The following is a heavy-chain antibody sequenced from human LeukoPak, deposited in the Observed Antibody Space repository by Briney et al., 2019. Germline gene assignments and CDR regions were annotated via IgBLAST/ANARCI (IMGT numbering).Heavy chain of an antibody. D-gene: IGHD6-25*01. J-gene: IGHJ4*02. Sequence: GGSLRLSCAASGFTFSSYWMHWVRQAPGKGLVWVSRINSDGSVTTYADSVKGRFTISRDNDKNTLYLQMNSQRAEDTAVYYCAREVAAGCDYWGQGTLVTVSS. CDR1: GFTFSSYW. CDR3: AREVAAGCDY. CDR2: INSDGSVT. V-gene: IGHV3-74*01.